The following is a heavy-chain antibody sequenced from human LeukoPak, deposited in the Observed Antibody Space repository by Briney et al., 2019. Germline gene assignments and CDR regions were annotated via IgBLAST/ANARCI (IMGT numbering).Heavy chain of an antibody. CDR2: IIPIFGTA. CDR3: ARGNYYGSGSYYPVFDY. Sequence: GASVKVSCKASGGTFSSYAISWVRQAPGQGLEWMGGIIPIFGTANYAQKFQGRVTITADESTSTAYMELSSLRSEDTAVYYCARGNYYGSGSYYPVFDYWGQGTLVTVSS. V-gene: IGHV1-69*13. J-gene: IGHJ4*02. D-gene: IGHD3-10*01. CDR1: GGTFSSYA.